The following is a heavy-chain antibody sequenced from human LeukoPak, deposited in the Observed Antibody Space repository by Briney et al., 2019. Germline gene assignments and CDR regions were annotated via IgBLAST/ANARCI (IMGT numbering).Heavy chain of an antibody. CDR2: FDPEDGET. D-gene: IGHD5-18*01. Sequence: ASVKVSCKVSGYTLTELSMHWVRQAPGKGLEWMGGFDPEDGETIYAQKFQGRVTMTEDTSTDTAYMELSSLRAEDTAVYYCWASPLRKFGYSYGQRGGFDYWGQGTLVAVSS. CDR1: GYTLTELS. CDR3: WASPLRKFGYSYGQRGGFDY. J-gene: IGHJ4*02. V-gene: IGHV1-24*01.